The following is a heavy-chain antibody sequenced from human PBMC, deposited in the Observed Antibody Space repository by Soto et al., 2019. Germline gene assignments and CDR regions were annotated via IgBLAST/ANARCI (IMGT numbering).Heavy chain of an antibody. J-gene: IGHJ4*02. CDR2: LYWNDDR. Sequence: SGPTLVNPTQTLTLTCTFSGFSLSSIGVAVGWIRQPPGKALEWLALLYWNDDRRYSPSLKSRLTITKDTSKNQVVLTMTNLDPADTATYYCAHSASVPCCYYFDSWGQGTLVTVSS. V-gene: IGHV2-5*01. CDR1: GFSLSSIGVA. CDR3: AHSASVPCCYYFDS. D-gene: IGHD1-26*01.